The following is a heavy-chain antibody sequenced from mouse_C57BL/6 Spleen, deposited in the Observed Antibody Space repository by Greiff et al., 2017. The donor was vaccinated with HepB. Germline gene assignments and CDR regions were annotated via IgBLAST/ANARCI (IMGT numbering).Heavy chain of an antibody. J-gene: IGHJ1*03. CDR3: ARVYYSNYYWYFDV. CDR1: GYTFTSYW. V-gene: IGHV1-50*01. CDR2: IDPSDSYT. Sequence: VQLQQPGAELVKPGASVKLSCKASGYTFTSYWMQWVKQRPGQGLEWIGEIDPSDSYTNYNQKFKGKATLTVDTSSSTAYMQLSSLTSEDSAVYYCARVYYSNYYWYFDVWGTGTTVTVSS. D-gene: IGHD2-5*01.